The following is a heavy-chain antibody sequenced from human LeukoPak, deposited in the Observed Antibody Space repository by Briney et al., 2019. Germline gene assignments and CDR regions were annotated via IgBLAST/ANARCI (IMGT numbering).Heavy chain of an antibody. CDR2: IYHSGST. J-gene: IGHJ4*02. V-gene: IGHV4-30-2*01. D-gene: IGHD6-13*01. CDR1: GGSISSGGYY. Sequence: PSETLSLTCTVSGGSISSGGYYWSWIRQPPGKGLEWIGYIYHSGSTYYNPSLKSRVTISVDRSKNQFSLKLSSVTAADTAVYYCARCGGSSWAHFDYWGQGTLVTVSS. CDR3: ARCGGSSWAHFDY.